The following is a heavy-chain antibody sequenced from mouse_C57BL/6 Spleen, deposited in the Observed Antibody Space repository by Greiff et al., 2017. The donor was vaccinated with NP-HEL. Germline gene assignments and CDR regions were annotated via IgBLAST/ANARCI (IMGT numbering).Heavy chain of an antibody. V-gene: IGHV1-82*01. CDR1: GYAFSSSW. CDR3: AGSYYVGVDY. Sequence: VQLQESGPELVKPGASVKISCKASGYAFSSSWMNWVKQRPGKGLEWIGRIYPGDGDTNYNGKFKGKATLTADKSSSTAYMQLSSLTSEDSAVYFCAGSYYVGVDYWGQGTSVTVSS. CDR2: IYPGDGDT. J-gene: IGHJ4*01. D-gene: IGHD1-1*01.